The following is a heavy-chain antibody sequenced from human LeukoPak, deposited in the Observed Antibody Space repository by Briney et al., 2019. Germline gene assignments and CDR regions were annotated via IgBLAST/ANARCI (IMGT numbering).Heavy chain of an antibody. V-gene: IGHV3-23*01. J-gene: IGHJ4*02. CDR1: GFTFSSYA. CDR2: ISCSGGST. D-gene: IGHD3-22*01. CDR3: AKVKTLDDSSGYYYYFDY. Sequence: GGSQRLSCAASGFTFSSYAMSWVRQAPGKGLEWVSAISCSGGSTYYADSVKGRFTISRDNSKNTLYLQMNSLRAEDTAVYYCAKVKTLDDSSGYYYYFDYWGQGTLVTVSS.